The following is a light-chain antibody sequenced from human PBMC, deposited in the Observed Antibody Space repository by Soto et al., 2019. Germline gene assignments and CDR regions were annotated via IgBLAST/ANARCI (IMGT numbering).Light chain of an antibody. CDR1: SSDVGGYNY. Sequence: QSALTQPPSASGSPGQSVTISCTGTSSDVGGYNYVSWYQQHPGKAPTLMIYEVSKRPSGGPDRFSGSNSGNTASLTVSGLQDDDEAYYCCSSYAGSKGVFGGGTKLTVL. J-gene: IGLJ2*01. CDR2: EVS. V-gene: IGLV2-8*01. CDR3: SSYAGSKGV.